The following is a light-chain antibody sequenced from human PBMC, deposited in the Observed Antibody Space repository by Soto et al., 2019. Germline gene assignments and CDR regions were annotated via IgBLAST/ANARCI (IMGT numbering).Light chain of an antibody. CDR1: SSDVGGYHY. V-gene: IGLV2-14*01. CDR2: EVS. J-gene: IGLJ1*01. CDR3: SSYRSIGSLV. Sequence: QSVLTQPASVSGSPGQSITISCTGNSSDVGGYHYVSWYQQYPGKAPKVIIYEVSKRPSGISNRFSGSKSGNTASLTISGLQAVDEADYFCSSYRSIGSLVFGTGTKVTVL.